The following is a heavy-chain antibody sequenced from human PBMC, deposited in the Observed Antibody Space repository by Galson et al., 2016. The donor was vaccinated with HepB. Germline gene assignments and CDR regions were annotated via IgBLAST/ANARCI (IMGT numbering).Heavy chain of an antibody. D-gene: IGHD6-19*01. CDR2: IVPILDIA. J-gene: IGHJ4*02. V-gene: IGHV1-69*04. Sequence: SVKVSCKASGGTFSNYAISWVRQAPGQGLEWVGRIVPILDIANYAQRFQGSVTITADTSTSTSYMELSSLRGEDTAVYYCARGLGSGWFGVLNYWGQGTLITVSS. CDR1: GGTFSNYA. CDR3: ARGLGSGWFGVLNY.